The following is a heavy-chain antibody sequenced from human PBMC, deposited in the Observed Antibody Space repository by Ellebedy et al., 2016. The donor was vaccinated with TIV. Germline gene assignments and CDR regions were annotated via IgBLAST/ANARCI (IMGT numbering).Heavy chain of an antibody. V-gene: IGHV1-69*13. Sequence: ASVKVSCKASGYTFTSYGISWVRQAPGQGLEWMGGIIPIFGTANYAQKFQGRVTITADESTSTAYMELSSLRSEDTAVYYCARDGGTHRPDYYFDYWGQGTLVTVSS. J-gene: IGHJ4*02. CDR3: ARDGGTHRPDYYFDY. CDR1: GYTFTSYG. D-gene: IGHD3-16*01. CDR2: IIPIFGTA.